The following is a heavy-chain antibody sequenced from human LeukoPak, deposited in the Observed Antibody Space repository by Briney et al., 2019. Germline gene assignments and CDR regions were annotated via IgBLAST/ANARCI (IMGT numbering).Heavy chain of an antibody. J-gene: IGHJ6*02. CDR3: ARGGRRDGTVSTYYFYAMDV. V-gene: IGHV3-30*04. D-gene: IGHD3-10*01. CDR1: GFSFSDNV. Sequence: GGSLRLSCVVSGFSFSDNVFHWVRQAPGKGLEWVTYLSYDGVNAFYADSVKGRFTISRDAAGGTVSLQMDNLRVEDTAVYYCARGGRRDGTVSTYYFYAMDVWGQGTAVTVSS. CDR2: LSYDGVNA.